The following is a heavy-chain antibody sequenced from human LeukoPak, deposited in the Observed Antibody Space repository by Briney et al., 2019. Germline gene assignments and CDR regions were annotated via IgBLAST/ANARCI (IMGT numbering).Heavy chain of an antibody. CDR1: GGTFSSYA. J-gene: IGHJ4*02. Sequence: GASVKVSCKASGGTFSSYAISWVRQAPGQGLEWMGGIIPIFGAANYAQKFQGRVTMTRDTSTSTLYMELSSLRSEDTAVYYCARDTPGIAAAGPPDYWGQGTLVTVSS. V-gene: IGHV1-69*05. D-gene: IGHD6-13*01. CDR2: IIPIFGAA. CDR3: ARDTPGIAAAGPPDY.